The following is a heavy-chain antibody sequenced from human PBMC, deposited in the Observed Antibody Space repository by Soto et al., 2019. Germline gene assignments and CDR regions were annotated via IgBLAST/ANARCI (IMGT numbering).Heavy chain of an antibody. D-gene: IGHD3-3*01. CDR3: ARRGYDFWSGYFGHMDV. J-gene: IGHJ6*02. V-gene: IGHV1-18*04. CDR2: ISAYNGNT. Sequence: ASVKVSCKASGGTFSYGISWVRQAPGQGLEWMGWISAYNGNTNYAQKLQGRVTMTTDTSTSTAYMELRSLRSDDTAVYYCARRGYDFWSGYFGHMDVWGQGTTVTVSS. CDR1: GGTFSYG.